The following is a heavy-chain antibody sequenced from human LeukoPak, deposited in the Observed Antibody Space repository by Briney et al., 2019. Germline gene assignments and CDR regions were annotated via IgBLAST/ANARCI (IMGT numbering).Heavy chain of an antibody. V-gene: IGHV4-31*03. CDR3: ARSPYSSSPQFDY. CDR2: IYYSGST. D-gene: IGHD6-6*01. CDR1: GGSISSGGYY. Sequence: SQTLSLTCTVSGGSISSGGYYWSWIRQHPGKGLEWIGYIYYSGSTYYNPSLKSRVTISVDTSKNQFSLKLSSVTAADTAVYYCARSPYSSSPQFDYWGQGTLVTVSS. J-gene: IGHJ4*02.